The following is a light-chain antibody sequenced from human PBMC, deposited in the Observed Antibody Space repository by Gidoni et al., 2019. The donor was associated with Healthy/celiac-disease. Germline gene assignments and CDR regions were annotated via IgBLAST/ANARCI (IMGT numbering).Light chain of an antibody. V-gene: IGKV1-39*01. Sequence: DIQLTQSPSSLSASVGDRVTITCRASHRISSYLNWYQQKPGKAPKLLIYAASSLQSGVPSRCSGSGSGTEFTLTSSSLQPEDFATYYCQQSYSTLTFGGGTKVEIK. CDR2: AAS. CDR3: QQSYSTLT. CDR1: HRISSY. J-gene: IGKJ4*01.